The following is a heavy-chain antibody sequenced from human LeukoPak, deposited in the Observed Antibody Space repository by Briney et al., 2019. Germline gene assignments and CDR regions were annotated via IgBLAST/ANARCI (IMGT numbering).Heavy chain of an antibody. J-gene: IGHJ5*02. CDR1: GFTFSDSA. CDR2: ISDTGGRT. V-gene: IGHV3-23*01. D-gene: IGHD3-3*01. CDR3: AKGGQDFDFWRFDL. Sequence: HPGGSLRLSCAASGFTFSDSAVSWVRHAPGEGQKWVSSISDTGGRTYYADSVKGRFTITRDNSRNTVNLQMNSLRAGDTARYYCAKGGQDFDFWRFDLWGQGILVIVSS.